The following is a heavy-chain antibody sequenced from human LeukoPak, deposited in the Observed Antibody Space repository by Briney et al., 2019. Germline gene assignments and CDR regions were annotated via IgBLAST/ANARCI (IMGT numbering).Heavy chain of an antibody. CDR1: GLTFSSYG. D-gene: IGHD3-16*01. CDR2: ISYDGSNK. J-gene: IGHJ4*02. CDR3: ARDLEGAGGDY. V-gene: IGHV3-30*03. Sequence: QAGGSLRLSCAASGLTFSSYGMHWVRKAPGKGLEWVAVISYDGSNKYYADSVKGRFTISRDNSKNTLCLQMNSLRAEDTAVYYCARDLEGAGGDYWGQGTLVTVSS.